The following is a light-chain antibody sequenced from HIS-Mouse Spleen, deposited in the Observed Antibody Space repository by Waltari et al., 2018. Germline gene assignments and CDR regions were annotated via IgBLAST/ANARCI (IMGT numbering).Light chain of an antibody. CDR2: EGS. CDR3: CSYAGSSTYWV. V-gene: IGLV2-23*01. J-gene: IGLJ3*02. Sequence: QSALTQPAPVSWSPGQSTTIFCTGTSSDVGSYYLVSWYQQQPGKAPKLTIYEGSKRPSGVSNRFSGSKSGNTASLTISGLQAEDEADYYCCSYAGSSTYWVFGGGTKLTVL. CDR1: SSDVGSYYL.